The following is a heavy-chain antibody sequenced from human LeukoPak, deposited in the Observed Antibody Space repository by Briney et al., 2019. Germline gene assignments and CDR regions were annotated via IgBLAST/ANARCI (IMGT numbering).Heavy chain of an antibody. CDR1: GGSFSGYY. CDR3: VRHEGLVARGHMDV. CDR2: INHSGST. D-gene: IGHD6-6*01. J-gene: IGHJ6*03. V-gene: IGHV4-34*01. Sequence: SETLSLTCAVYGGSFSGYYWSWIRQPPGKGLEWIGEINHSGSTNYNPSLKSRVTISVDTSKNQFSLKLSSVTAADTAVYYCVRHEGLVARGHMDVWGKGTAVTVSS.